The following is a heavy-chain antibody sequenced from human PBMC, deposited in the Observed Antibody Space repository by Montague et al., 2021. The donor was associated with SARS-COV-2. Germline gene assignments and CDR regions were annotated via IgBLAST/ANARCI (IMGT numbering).Heavy chain of an antibody. CDR1: GDSIDNNSYY. CDR2: VYRNGNT. J-gene: IGHJ4*02. D-gene: IGHD4-23*01. Sequence: TLSLTCTVSGDSIDNNSYYWSWIRQPAGHGLEWIVRVYRNGNTNSNPALKSRVSIVLDTPKNPFSLTLESVTAADTAVYYCARITVITPRYFDSWGQGSLVTVAS. V-gene: IGHV4-61*02. CDR3: ARITVITPRYFDS.